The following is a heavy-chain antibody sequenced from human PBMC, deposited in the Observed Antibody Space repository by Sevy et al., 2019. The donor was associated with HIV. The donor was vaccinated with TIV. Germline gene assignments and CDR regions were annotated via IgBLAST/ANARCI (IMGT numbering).Heavy chain of an antibody. CDR3: AKMYYDFWSGASGVFDY. CDR2: ISGSGGST. J-gene: IGHJ4*02. D-gene: IGHD3-3*01. CDR1: GFTFSSYA. Sequence: GGSLRLSCAASGFTFSSYAMSWVRQAPGKGLEWVSAISGSGGSTYYEDSVKGRFTMSRDNSKNTLYLQMKSRRAEDTAVYYCAKMYYDFWSGASGVFDYWGQGTLITVSS. V-gene: IGHV3-23*01.